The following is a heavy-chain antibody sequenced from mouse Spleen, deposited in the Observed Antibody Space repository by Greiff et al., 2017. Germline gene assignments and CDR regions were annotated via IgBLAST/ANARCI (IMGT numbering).Heavy chain of an antibody. CDR2: IDPANGNT. CDR1: GFNIKNTY. CDR3: AHLITTMVAFDY. D-gene: IGHD1-1*01. J-gene: IGHJ2*01. Sequence: EVKLMESVAELVRPGASVKLSCTASGFNIKNTYMHWVKQRPEQGLEWIGRIDPANGNTKYAPKFQGKATITADTSSNTAYLQLSSLTSEDTAIYYCAHLITTMVAFDYWGQGTTLTVSS. V-gene: IGHV14-3*01.